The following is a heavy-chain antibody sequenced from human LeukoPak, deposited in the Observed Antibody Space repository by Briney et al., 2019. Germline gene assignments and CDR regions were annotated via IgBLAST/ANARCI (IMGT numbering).Heavy chain of an antibody. CDR2: IYTSGST. CDR1: GGSISSYY. V-gene: IGHV4-4*07. Sequence: SETLSLTCTVSGGSISSYYWSWIRQPAGKGLEGIGRIYTSGSTNYNPSLKSRVTMSVDTSKNQFSLKLSSVTAADTAVYYCARDLGEGPDSGYYDYWGQGTLVTVSS. D-gene: IGHD3-10*01. CDR3: ARDLGEGPDSGYYDY. J-gene: IGHJ4*02.